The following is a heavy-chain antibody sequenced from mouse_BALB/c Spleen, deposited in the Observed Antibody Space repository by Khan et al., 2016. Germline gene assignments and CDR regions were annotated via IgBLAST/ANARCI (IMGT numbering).Heavy chain of an antibody. CDR2: IYPGNGDT. CDR1: GYTFTSYN. Sequence: QVQLQQSGAELVKPGASVKMSCKASGYTFTSYNMHWVKQTPGQGLEWIGAIYPGNGDTSYNQKFKGKATFTADKSSSTAYMQLSSLTSEDSAVYYCARELTGTGFDYWGQGTTLTVSS. D-gene: IGHD4-1*01. V-gene: IGHV1-12*01. CDR3: ARELTGTGFDY. J-gene: IGHJ2*01.